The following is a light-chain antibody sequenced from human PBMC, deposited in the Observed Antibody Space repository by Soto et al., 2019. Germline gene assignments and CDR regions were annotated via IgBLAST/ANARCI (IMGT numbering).Light chain of an antibody. CDR2: GAS. CDR3: QQCNNWPLT. CDR1: QSVSSN. J-gene: IGKJ5*01. V-gene: IGKV3-15*01. Sequence: EIVMTQSPATLSVSPGERATLSCRASQSVSSNLGWYQQKPGQAPRLLIYGASTRATGIPARFSGSGSGTEFPLTISSLQSEDFAVYYCQQCNNWPLTFGQGTRLEIK.